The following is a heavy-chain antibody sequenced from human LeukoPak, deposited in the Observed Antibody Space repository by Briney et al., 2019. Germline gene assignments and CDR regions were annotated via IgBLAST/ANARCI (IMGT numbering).Heavy chain of an antibody. V-gene: IGHV4-39*07. J-gene: IGHJ4*02. Sequence: SETLSLTCTVSGGSISSSSYYWGWIRQPPGKGLEWIGSIDYSGSTYYNPSLKSRVTISVDTSKNQFSLKLSSVTAADTAVYYCARRSGYDFWSGYYTGIYFDYWGQGTLVTVSS. CDR2: IDYSGST. CDR3: ARRSGYDFWSGYYTGIYFDY. CDR1: GGSISSSSYY. D-gene: IGHD3-3*01.